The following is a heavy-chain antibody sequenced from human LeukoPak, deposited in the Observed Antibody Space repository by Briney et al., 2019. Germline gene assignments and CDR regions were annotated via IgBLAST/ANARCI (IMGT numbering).Heavy chain of an antibody. CDR1: GGSISSSSYY. D-gene: IGHD4-17*01. CDR3: ARSSTVTTYPRFDY. CDR2: IYYSGST. J-gene: IGHJ4*02. Sequence: SETLSLTCTVSGGSISSSSYYWSWIRQPPGKGLEWIGYIYYSGSTNYNPSLKSRVTISVDTSKNQFSLKLSSVTAADTAVYYCARSSTVTTYPRFDYWGQGTLVTVSS. V-gene: IGHV4-61*01.